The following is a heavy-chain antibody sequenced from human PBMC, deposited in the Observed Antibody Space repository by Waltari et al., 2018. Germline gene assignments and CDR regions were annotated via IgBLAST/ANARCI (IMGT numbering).Heavy chain of an antibody. J-gene: IGHJ4*02. CDR2: IYYSGST. V-gene: IGHV4-59*11. D-gene: IGHD5-12*01. Sequence: QVQLQESGPGLVKPSETRSLTCTVSGGSISSHYWSWIRQPPGKGLEWIGYIYYSGSTNYNPSLKSRVTISVDTSKNQFSLKLSSVTAADTAVYYCASDTRWLQFRYWGQGTLVTVSS. CDR1: GGSISSHY. CDR3: ASDTRWLQFRY.